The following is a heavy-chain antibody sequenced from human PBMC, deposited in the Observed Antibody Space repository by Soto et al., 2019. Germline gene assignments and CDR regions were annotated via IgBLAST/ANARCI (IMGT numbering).Heavy chain of an antibody. CDR1: GYTFTNYA. V-gene: IGHV1-3*01. J-gene: IGHJ6*02. D-gene: IGHD6-19*01. CDR3: GSPQYSSVQRVVNYYYGMDV. CDR2: INADNGNT. Sequence: ASVKVSCKASGYTFTNYAMHWVRQAPGQRLEWMGWINADNGNTKYSQKFQGRVTISRDTSASTAYMELSSLRSEDTAVYYCGSPQYSSVQRVVNYYYGMDVWGQGTTVTVSS.